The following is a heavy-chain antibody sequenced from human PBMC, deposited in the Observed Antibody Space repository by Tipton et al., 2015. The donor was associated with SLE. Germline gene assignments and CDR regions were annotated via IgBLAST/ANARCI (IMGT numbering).Heavy chain of an antibody. Sequence: SLRLSCAASGFTFSSYAMSWVRQAPGKGLEWVSAISGSGGSTYYADPVKGRFTISRDNSKNTLYLQMNSLRAEDTAVYYCAGRGVDYFDYWGQGTLVTGSS. CDR2: ISGSGGST. J-gene: IGHJ4*02. CDR1: GFTFSSYA. D-gene: IGHD2-15*01. V-gene: IGHV3-23*01. CDR3: AGRGVDYFDY.